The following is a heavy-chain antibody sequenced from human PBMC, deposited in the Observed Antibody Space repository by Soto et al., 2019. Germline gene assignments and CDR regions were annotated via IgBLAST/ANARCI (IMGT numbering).Heavy chain of an antibody. J-gene: IGHJ6*02. D-gene: IGHD3-3*01. CDR2: IIPIFGTA. Sequence: RASVKVSCKVSGGTFSSYAISWVRQAPGQGLEWMGGIIPIFGTANYAQKFQGRVTITADESTSTAYMELSSLRSEDTAVYYCASATYTTSIFGVVISPDYGMDVWGQGTTVTVSS. V-gene: IGHV1-69*13. CDR3: ASATYTTSIFGVVISPDYGMDV. CDR1: GGTFSSYA.